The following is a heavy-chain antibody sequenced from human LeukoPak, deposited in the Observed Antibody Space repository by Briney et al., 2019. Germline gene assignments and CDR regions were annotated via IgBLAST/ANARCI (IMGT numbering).Heavy chain of an antibody. V-gene: IGHV4-34*01. CDR1: GGSFSGYY. D-gene: IGHD5-18*01. CDR3: ARVGYSYGHYYYYGMDV. Sequence: SETLSLTCAVYGGSFSGYYWSWIRQPPGKGLEWIGEINHSGSTNYNPSLKSRVTISVDTSKNQFSLKLSSVTAADTAVYYCARVGYSYGHYYYYGMDVRGQGTTVTVSS. CDR2: INHSGST. J-gene: IGHJ6*02.